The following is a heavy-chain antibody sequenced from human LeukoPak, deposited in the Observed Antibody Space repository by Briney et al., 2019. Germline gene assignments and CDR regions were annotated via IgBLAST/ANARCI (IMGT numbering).Heavy chain of an antibody. Sequence: GASVKVSCKASGYTFTNYGITRVRQAPGQGLEWMGWISPYKGDRNYAQKLQGRVTMTTDTSTTTAYMELRSLRSDDTAVYYCAANYYYDSSGYYRFDYWGQGTLVTVSS. CDR1: GYTFTNYG. V-gene: IGHV1-18*01. CDR3: AANYYYDSSGYYRFDY. D-gene: IGHD3-22*01. J-gene: IGHJ4*02. CDR2: ISPYKGDR.